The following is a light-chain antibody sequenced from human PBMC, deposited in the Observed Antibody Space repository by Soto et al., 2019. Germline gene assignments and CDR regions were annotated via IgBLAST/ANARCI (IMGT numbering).Light chain of an antibody. CDR1: QDISNY. CDR3: QQYDSLPLP. CDR2: DVS. Sequence: DIQMTQSPPSLSVSVGDRVTITCQASQDISNYLHWFQQKPGKAPQLLIFDVSNLQTGVPSRFSGGGSGTDFALTISSLEPEAIETYYCQQYDSLPLPFGQGTRLEIK. V-gene: IGKV1-33*01. J-gene: IGKJ5*01.